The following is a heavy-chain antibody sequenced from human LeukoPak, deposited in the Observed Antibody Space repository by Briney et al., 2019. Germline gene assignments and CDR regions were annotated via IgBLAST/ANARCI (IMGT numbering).Heavy chain of an antibody. CDR1: GYTFTSYA. Sequence: VSVKVSCKPSGYTFTSYALSWVRQAPGQGLEWMGWISTYSGNTNYAQKLQGRITMTIETSTSTAYMELRSLRSDDTAVYYCARGGSRVVTYGNFDYWGQGTLVTVSS. CDR2: ISTYSGNT. D-gene: IGHD2-21*02. J-gene: IGHJ4*02. V-gene: IGHV1-18*01. CDR3: ARGGSRVVTYGNFDY.